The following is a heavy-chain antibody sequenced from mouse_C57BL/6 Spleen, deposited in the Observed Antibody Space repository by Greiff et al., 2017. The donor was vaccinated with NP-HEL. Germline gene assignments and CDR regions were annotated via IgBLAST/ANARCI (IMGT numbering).Heavy chain of an antibody. J-gene: IGHJ2*01. CDR1: GYSITSGYD. CDR2: ISYSGST. Sequence: EVQLQQSGPGMVKPSQSLSLTCTVTGYSITSGYDWHWIRHFPGNKLEWMGYISYSGSTNYNPSLKSRISITHDTSKNHFFLKLNSVTTEDTATYYCARGGSTLYYFDYWGQGTTLTVSS. D-gene: IGHD1-1*01. V-gene: IGHV3-1*01. CDR3: ARGGSTLYYFDY.